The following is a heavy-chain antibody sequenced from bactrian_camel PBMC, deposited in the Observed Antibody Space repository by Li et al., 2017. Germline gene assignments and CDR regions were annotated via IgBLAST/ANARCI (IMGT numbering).Heavy chain of an antibody. Sequence: HVQLVESGGGLVQLGESLRLSCVASGITFSRHDMSWVRQAPGKEVEWVAGITSLPSLFRAASYADSVKGRFTISRDNAKDTLYLQMNGLKPEDTAIYYCAADRYNLQLARSYIYWGRGTQVTVS. CDR1: GITFSRHD. D-gene: IGHD6*01. V-gene: IGHV3S6*01. J-gene: IGHJ4*01. CDR2: ITSLPSLFRAA. CDR3: AADRYNLQLARSYIY.